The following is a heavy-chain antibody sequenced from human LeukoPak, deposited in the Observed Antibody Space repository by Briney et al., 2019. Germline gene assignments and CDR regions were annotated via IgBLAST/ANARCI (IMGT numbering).Heavy chain of an antibody. CDR1: DVSISSSY. Sequence: SETLSLTCSVSDVSISSSYWSWIRQPPGKGLEWIGYIYYSGSTHYNPSLKSRLTISVDKAKNQFSLKLSSVTAADTAVYYCARSIAEIENWFDPWGQGTLVTVSS. D-gene: IGHD2/OR15-2a*01. CDR2: IYYSGST. CDR3: ARSIAEIENWFDP. V-gene: IGHV4-59*01. J-gene: IGHJ5*02.